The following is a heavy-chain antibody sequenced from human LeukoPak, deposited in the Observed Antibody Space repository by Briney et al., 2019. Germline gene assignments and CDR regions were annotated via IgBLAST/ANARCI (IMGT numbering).Heavy chain of an antibody. CDR2: INPSGGST. Sequence: ASVKVSCKASGYTFTSYYMHWVRQAPGQGLEWMGIINPSGGSTSYAQKLQGRVTMTTDTSTSTAYMELRSLRSDDTAVYYCARGGSYYSNWFDPWGQGTLVTVSS. V-gene: IGHV1-46*01. D-gene: IGHD1-26*01. CDR1: GYTFTSYY. J-gene: IGHJ5*02. CDR3: ARGGSYYSNWFDP.